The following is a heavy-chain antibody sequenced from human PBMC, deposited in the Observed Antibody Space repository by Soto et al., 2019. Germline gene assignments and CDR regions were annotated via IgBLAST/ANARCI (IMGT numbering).Heavy chain of an antibody. D-gene: IGHD3-22*01. CDR1: GFTFSSYG. J-gene: IGHJ6*02. CDR2: IWYDGSNK. V-gene: IGHV3-33*01. Sequence: GGSLRLSCAASGFTFSSYGMHWVRQAPGKGLEWVAVIWYDGSNKYYADSVKGRFTISRDNSKNTLYLQMNSLRAEDTAVYYCLRDLKPYYYDSSGSTRYGMDVWGQGTTVTVSS. CDR3: LRDLKPYYYDSSGSTRYGMDV.